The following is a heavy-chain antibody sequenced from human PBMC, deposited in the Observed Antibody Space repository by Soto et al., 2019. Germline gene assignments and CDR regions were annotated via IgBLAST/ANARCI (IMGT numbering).Heavy chain of an antibody. D-gene: IGHD6-19*01. Sequence: SGPTLVNATQTLTLTCTFSGFALTTSGVGVGWIRQPPGKALGWLALIYWNDEKRYSPSLKSRLTITKDTSRNQVVLTMTNMDPVDTATYYCAHRLRWLANFDYWGQGTLVTVS. V-gene: IGHV2-5*01. J-gene: IGHJ4*02. CDR2: IYWNDEK. CDR3: AHRLRWLANFDY. CDR1: GFALTTSGVG.